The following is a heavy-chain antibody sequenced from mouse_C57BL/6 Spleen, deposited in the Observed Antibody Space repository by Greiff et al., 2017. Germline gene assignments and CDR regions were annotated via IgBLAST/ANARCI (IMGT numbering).Heavy chain of an antibody. CDR1: GYTFTDHT. CDR2: IYPRGGSI. Sequence: QVQLQQSDAELVKPGASVKISCTVSGYTFTDHTIHWMKQRPEQGLEWLGYIYPRGGSIKYNEKFKGQATMTADKSSSTVYMQLSSLMSEDSAIYYCTCCGCYSFDYWGEGTTLTVSS. CDR3: TCCGCYSFDY. D-gene: IGHD1-1*02. V-gene: IGHV1-78*01. J-gene: IGHJ2*01.